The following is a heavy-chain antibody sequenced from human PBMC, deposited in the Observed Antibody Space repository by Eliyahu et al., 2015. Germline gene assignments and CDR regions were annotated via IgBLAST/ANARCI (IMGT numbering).Heavy chain of an antibody. D-gene: IGHD2-15*01. J-gene: IGHJ4*02. CDR3: ARRYCSGGNCCFDY. Sequence: EVQLVESGGGLVQPGGSXXXSXXXSGFTFISYSINWVRQAPGKXLEWISYISSGSNGIIHYADXVKGRFTISRDNAKNSVLQQMSSLRDEDTAVYYCARRYCSGGNCCFDYWGQGTLVAVSS. CDR2: ISSGSNGII. CDR1: GFTFISYS. V-gene: IGHV3-48*02.